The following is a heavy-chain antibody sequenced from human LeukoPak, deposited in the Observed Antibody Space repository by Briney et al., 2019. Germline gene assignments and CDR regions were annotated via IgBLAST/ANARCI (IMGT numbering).Heavy chain of an antibody. CDR3: ARAPLGPDAFDI. CDR2: IYHSGST. CDR1: GSSIDSGYY. J-gene: IGHJ3*02. V-gene: IGHV4-38-2*01. Sequence: SETLSLTCAVSGSSIDSGYYWGWIRQPPGKGLEWIGYIYHSGSTYYSPSLKSRVTISVDTSKNQFSLKLSSLTAADTAVYYCARAPLGPDAFDIWGQGTMVIVSS.